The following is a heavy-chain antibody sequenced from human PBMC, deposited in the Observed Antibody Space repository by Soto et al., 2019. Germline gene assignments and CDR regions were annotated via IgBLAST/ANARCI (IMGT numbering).Heavy chain of an antibody. D-gene: IGHD6-19*01. CDR2: ITSDTNTI. Sequence: EVQLVESGGGLVQPGGSLRLSCAASGFRFSIYSMNWVRQAPGKGLEWSAYITSDTNTIKYADSVKGRFTISRDNDKNSVYLQMNSLRDEDTAVYYGASSVEGHFDYWGQGTVVTVSA. V-gene: IGHV3-48*02. CDR1: GFRFSIYS. J-gene: IGHJ4*02. CDR3: ASSVEGHFDY.